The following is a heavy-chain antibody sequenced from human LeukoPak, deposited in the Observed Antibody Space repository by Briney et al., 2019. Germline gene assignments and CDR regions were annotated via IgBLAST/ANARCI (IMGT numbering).Heavy chain of an antibody. V-gene: IGHV3-9*01. CDR3: VRGKRWELLGYFDY. Sequence: PGRSLRLSCAASGFTFDDYAMHWVRQAPGKGLEWVSGISWNSGSIGYADSVKGRFTISRDNAKNSLYLQMNSLRAEDTALYYCVRGKRWELLGYFDYWGQGTLVTVSS. D-gene: IGHD1-26*01. J-gene: IGHJ4*02. CDR2: ISWNSGSI. CDR1: GFTFDDYA.